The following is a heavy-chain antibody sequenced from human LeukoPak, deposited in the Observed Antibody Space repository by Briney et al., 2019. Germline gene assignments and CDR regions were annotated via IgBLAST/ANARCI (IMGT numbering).Heavy chain of an antibody. D-gene: IGHD1-26*01. Sequence: GGSLRLSCAASGFKVDDYTMHWVRRPPGKGLEWVSLVSWNSDHTSYADSVKGRFTISRDNSKNSLYLKMSSLRIEDTAFYYCAKDFQGIVGATQIDFWGQGTLVTVSS. V-gene: IGHV3-43*01. CDR1: GFKVDDYT. J-gene: IGHJ4*02. CDR2: VSWNSDHT. CDR3: AKDFQGIVGATQIDF.